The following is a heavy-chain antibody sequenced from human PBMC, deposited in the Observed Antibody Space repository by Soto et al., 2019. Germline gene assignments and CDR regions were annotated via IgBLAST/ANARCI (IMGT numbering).Heavy chain of an antibody. CDR1: GYTFTSFP. D-gene: IGHD6-19*01. J-gene: IGHJ4*02. V-gene: IGHV1-3*01. Sequence: ASVKVSCKASGYTFTSFPIHWVRQAPGQRLEWMGWINPGNDNTRYSQKFQGRVTITRDTSASTAYMELSSLRSEDTAVYYCARGGYSSGPDYWGQGTLVTAPQ. CDR3: ARGGYSSGPDY. CDR2: INPGNDNT.